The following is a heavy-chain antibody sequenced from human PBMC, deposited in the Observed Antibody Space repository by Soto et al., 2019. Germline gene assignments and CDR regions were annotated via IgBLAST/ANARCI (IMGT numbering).Heavy chain of an antibody. J-gene: IGHJ4*02. CDR2: IWYDGNNK. CDR3: ARGLHSIFDY. D-gene: IGHD2-21*01. Sequence: GGSLRLSCAASGFTFSNYGMHWVRQAPGKGLEWVAAIWYDGNNKYYADSVKGRFTISRDNSNNTLYVQMTSLRAEDTAVYYCARGLHSIFDYWGQGTLVTVYS. V-gene: IGHV3-33*01. CDR1: GFTFSNYG.